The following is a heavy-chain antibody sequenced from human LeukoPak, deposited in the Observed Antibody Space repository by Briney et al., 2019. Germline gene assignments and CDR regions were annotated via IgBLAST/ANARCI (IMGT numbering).Heavy chain of an antibody. V-gene: IGHV1-69*04. Sequence: PGSSVKVFCKASGGTFSSYAISWVRQAPGQGLEWMGRIIPIFGIANYAQKFQGRVTITADKSTSTAYMELSSLRSEDTAVYYCARGTPKTLTAGVFRHYYYGMDVWGQGTTVTVSS. J-gene: IGHJ6*02. CDR3: ARGTPKTLTAGVFRHYYYGMDV. CDR2: IIPIFGIA. CDR1: GGTFSSYA. D-gene: IGHD7-27*01.